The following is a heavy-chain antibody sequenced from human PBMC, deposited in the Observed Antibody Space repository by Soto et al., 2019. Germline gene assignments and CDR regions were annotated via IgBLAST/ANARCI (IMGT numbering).Heavy chain of an antibody. CDR3: ATRDYDILTGYLHI. CDR1: EHTSTIYY. J-gene: IGHJ1*01. D-gene: IGHD3-9*01. Sequence: QAHLVQSGAEVRKPGASVEVSCQALEHTSTIYYIHWVRQARGQGLEWMGWINADSGDTTYAEDFRGRVTFTRDTSTSTFHMELSRLRLDDTAMYFCATRDYDILTGYLHIWGQGTLITVSS. V-gene: IGHV1-2*02. CDR2: INADSGDT.